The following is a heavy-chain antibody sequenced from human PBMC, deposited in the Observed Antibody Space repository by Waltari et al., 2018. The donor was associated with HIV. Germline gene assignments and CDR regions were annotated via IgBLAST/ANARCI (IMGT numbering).Heavy chain of an antibody. D-gene: IGHD5-12*01. Sequence: QVQLQESGPGLVKPSQTLSLTCTVSGGSISSGSYHWRWIRQPAGKGLEWIGRLYTRGSTDYNPSRKSRATISGDTSKNQFSLKLSSVTAADTAVYYCARAVVGGYDLGNNWFDPWGQGTLVTVSS. J-gene: IGHJ5*02. V-gene: IGHV4-61*02. CDR2: LYTRGST. CDR3: ARAVVGGYDLGNNWFDP. CDR1: GGSISSGSYH.